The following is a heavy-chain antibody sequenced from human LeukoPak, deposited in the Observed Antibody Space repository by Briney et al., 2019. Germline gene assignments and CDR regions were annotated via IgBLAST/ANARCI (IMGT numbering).Heavy chain of an antibody. CDR2: IYYSGST. CDR1: GVSISSYY. D-gene: IGHD3-10*01. V-gene: IGHV4-59*12. Sequence: SETLSLTCTVSGVSISSYYWSWIRQPPGKGLEWIGYIYYSGSTNYNPSLKSRVTISVDTSKNQFSLKLSSVTAADTAVYYCARDLEVTMVRGVIITQDYWGQGTLVTVSS. J-gene: IGHJ4*02. CDR3: ARDLEVTMVRGVIITQDY.